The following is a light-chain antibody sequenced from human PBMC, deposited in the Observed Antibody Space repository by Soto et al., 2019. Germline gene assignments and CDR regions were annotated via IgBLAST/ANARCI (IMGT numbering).Light chain of an antibody. V-gene: IGLV2-8*01. Sequence: QSALTQPPSASGSPGQTVAISGTGTSSDVGTYNYVSWYQQHPGKAPKLMIYDVIQRPSGVPARFSGSKSGNTASLTVSGLQPEDEADYYCCSYTTSSTYVFGTGTTLTVL. CDR2: DVI. J-gene: IGLJ1*01. CDR3: CSYTTSSTYV. CDR1: SSDVGTYNY.